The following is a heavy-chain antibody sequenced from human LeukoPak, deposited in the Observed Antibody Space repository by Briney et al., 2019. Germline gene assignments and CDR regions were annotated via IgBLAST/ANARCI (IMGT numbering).Heavy chain of an antibody. Sequence: GGSLRLSCAASGFTFTIYGMHWVRQAPGKGLEWVGFIRYDGSNKYYTDSVKGRFTISRDTSTNTLYMKMNSVGAEDTAVYYCAKVDGSGSVDYYYMDVWGKGTTVTISS. J-gene: IGHJ6*03. V-gene: IGHV3-30*02. CDR2: IRYDGSNK. D-gene: IGHD3-10*01. CDR1: GFTFTIYG. CDR3: AKVDGSGSVDYYYMDV.